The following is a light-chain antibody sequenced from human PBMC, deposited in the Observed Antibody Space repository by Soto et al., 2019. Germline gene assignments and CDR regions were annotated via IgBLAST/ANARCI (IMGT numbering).Light chain of an antibody. Sequence: QSVLTQPPSVSGAPGQRVTISCTGSDSNIGAGYDVHWYQQLPGTAPKVLIERDNNRASGVPDRFSGSKSGTSGSLAITGLQAEDEADYYFQSFDASLSGLVFGGGTQVTVL. J-gene: IGLJ3*02. CDR3: QSFDASLSGLV. CDR2: RDN. CDR1: DSNIGAGYD. V-gene: IGLV1-40*01.